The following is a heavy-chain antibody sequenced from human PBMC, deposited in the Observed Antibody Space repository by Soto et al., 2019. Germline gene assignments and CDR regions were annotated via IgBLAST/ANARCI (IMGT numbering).Heavy chain of an antibody. D-gene: IGHD3-22*01. CDR3: VPDYFHNTGYYPHYLGS. CDR2: IWYDGSNK. J-gene: IGHJ4*02. CDR1: GFTFSSNG. V-gene: IGHV3-33*01. Sequence: QVQLVESGGGVVQPGRSLRLSCVASGFTFSSNGMHWVRQAPGKGLEWVAVIWYDGSNKYYGDPVKGRFTVSRDNSKHTLFLQMNSLRAEDTAVYYCVPDYFHNTGYYPHYLGSWGQGTLVTVSS.